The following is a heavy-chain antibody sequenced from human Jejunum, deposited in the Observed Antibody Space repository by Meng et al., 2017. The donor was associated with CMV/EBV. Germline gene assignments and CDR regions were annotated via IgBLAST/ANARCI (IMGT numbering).Heavy chain of an antibody. D-gene: IGHD3-3*02. Sequence: EAGQGLAKPSHALALIGSVSSHSHNSSAYYLTWTQQPAGNGLQWMGLSYTSGNNDYNPSRTSRYTMSRDTSKNQFTLHLSSVIDANTAVYDCARSLGMDHFWSGCDHWGQGTLVTVSS. J-gene: IGHJ4*02. V-gene: IGHV4-61*02. CDR2: SYTSGNN. CDR3: ARSLGMDHFWSGCDH. CDR1: SHSHNSSAYY.